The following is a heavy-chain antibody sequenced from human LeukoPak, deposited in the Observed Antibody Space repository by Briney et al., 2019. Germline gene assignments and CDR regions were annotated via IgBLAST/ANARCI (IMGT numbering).Heavy chain of an antibody. Sequence: ASVKVSCKASGYTFTSYDINWVRQATGQGLEWMGWMNPNSGNTGYAQKFQGRVTMTRNTSISTAYMELSSLRSEDTAVYYCARGRRIAANFDYYYGMDVWGQGTTVTVSS. J-gene: IGHJ6*02. D-gene: IGHD6-13*01. CDR3: ARGRRIAANFDYYYGMDV. CDR2: MNPNSGNT. CDR1: GYTFTSYD. V-gene: IGHV1-8*01.